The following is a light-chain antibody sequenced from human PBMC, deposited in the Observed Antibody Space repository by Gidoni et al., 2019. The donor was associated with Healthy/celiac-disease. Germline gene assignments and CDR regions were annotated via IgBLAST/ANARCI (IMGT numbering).Light chain of an antibody. V-gene: IGLV1-51*01. J-gene: IGLJ2*01. Sequence: QSVLTQPPSVSAAPGQKVNSSCSGSSSNIGNNYVSWYQQLPGTAPKLLIYDNNKRPSGIPDRFSGSKSGTSATLGITGLQTGDEADYYCGTWDSSLSAVVFGGGTKLTVL. CDR3: GTWDSSLSAVV. CDR1: SSNIGNNY. CDR2: DNN.